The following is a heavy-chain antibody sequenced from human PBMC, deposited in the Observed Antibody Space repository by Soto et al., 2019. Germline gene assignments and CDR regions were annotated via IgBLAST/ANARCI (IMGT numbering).Heavy chain of an antibody. CDR2: ISSSGSTI. D-gene: IGHD3-22*01. Sequence: GGSLRLSFAASGFTFSSYEMNWVRQAPGKGLEWVSYISSSGSTIYYADSVKGRFTISRDNAKNSLYLQMNSLRAEDTAVYYCARVYYYDSSGYNAGAFDIWGQGTMVTVSS. J-gene: IGHJ3*02. CDR1: GFTFSSYE. CDR3: ARVYYYDSSGYNAGAFDI. V-gene: IGHV3-48*03.